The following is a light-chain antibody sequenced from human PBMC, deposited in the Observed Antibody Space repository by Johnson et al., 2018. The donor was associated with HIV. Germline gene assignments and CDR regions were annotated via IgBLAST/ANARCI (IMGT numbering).Light chain of an antibody. CDR2: ENK. J-gene: IGLJ1*01. CDR1: SSNIGKNY. CDR3: GIWHTSLSTGGV. V-gene: IGLV1-51*02. Sequence: QSVLTQPPSVSAAPGQMVSISCSGSSSNIGKNYVSWYQQFPGTAPKLLIHENKKRPSGIPDRFSGSKSGTSATLDITGLQTGDEADYYCGIWHTSLSTGGVFGTGTKVTVL.